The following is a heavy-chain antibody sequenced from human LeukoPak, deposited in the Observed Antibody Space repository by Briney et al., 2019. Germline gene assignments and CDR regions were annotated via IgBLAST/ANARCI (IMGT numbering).Heavy chain of an antibody. Sequence: ASVKVSCKASGYTFTGYYMHWVRQAPGQGLEWMGWINPNSGGTNYAQKFQGRVTMTRDTSISTAYMELSRLRSDDTAVYYCARDFRFRAAAVQKDYWGQGTLVTVSS. CDR1: GYTFTGYY. D-gene: IGHD6-13*01. J-gene: IGHJ4*02. CDR3: ARDFRFRAAAVQKDY. V-gene: IGHV1-2*02. CDR2: INPNSGGT.